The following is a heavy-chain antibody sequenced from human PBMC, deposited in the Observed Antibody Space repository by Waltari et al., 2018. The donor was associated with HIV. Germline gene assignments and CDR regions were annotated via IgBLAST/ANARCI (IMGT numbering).Heavy chain of an antibody. D-gene: IGHD2-15*01. CDR3: TRGIIPSFEAATAFYYYGMDV. Sequence: EVQLVESGGGLVQPGGSLRLSCAASGFTFSSHWMHWVRQAPGKGLVWVSRINSDGSSTNYADSVKGRFTISRDNAKNTLYLQMNSLRVEDTAVYFCTRGIIPSFEAATAFYYYGMDVWGQGTTVTVSS. CDR1: GFTFSSHW. CDR2: INSDGSST. V-gene: IGHV3-74*01. J-gene: IGHJ6*02.